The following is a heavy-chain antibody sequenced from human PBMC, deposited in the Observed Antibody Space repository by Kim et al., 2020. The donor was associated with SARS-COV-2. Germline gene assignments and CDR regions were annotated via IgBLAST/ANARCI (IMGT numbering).Heavy chain of an antibody. CDR1: GGSISSGGYY. J-gene: IGHJ4*02. D-gene: IGHD3-10*01. Sequence: SETLSLTCTVSGGSISSGGYYWSWIRQHPGKGLEWIGYIYYSGSTYYNPSLKSRVTISVDTSKNQFSLKLSSVTAADTAVYYCASHYGSGSPIDYWGQGTLVTVSS. CDR3: ASHYGSGSPIDY. CDR2: IYYSGST. V-gene: IGHV4-31*03.